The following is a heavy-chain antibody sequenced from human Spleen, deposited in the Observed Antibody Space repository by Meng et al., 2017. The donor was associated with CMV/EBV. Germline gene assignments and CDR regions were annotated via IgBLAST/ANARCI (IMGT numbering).Heavy chain of an antibody. D-gene: IGHD5-18*01. J-gene: IGHJ4*02. V-gene: IGHV1-69*05. CDR1: GDSFSSCC. Sequence: SGDSFSSCCMGVRQAPGQGLEWMGGIIPIFGTANYAQKFQGRVTITTDESTSTAYMELSSPRSEDTAVYYCARDHSGYSYGPHFDYWGQGTLVTVSS. CDR2: IIPIFGTA. CDR3: ARDHSGYSYGPHFDY.